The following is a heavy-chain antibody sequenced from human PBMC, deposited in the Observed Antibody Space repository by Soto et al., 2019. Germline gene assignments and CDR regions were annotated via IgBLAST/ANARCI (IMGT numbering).Heavy chain of an antibody. CDR2: IIPIYGTP. CDR3: ATGEAVFYYQYGMNV. V-gene: IGHV1-69*06. J-gene: IGHJ6*02. CDR1: GGTFTSFA. Sequence: QVHLVQSGAEVKTPGSSVKVSCKASGGTFTSFAFSWVRQVPGQGLQWMGGIIPIYGTPIYAEKFQGRLTINADKYTSTANMELSSLTSEDTAVYYCATGEAVFYYQYGMNVRGLGTSVIVSS.